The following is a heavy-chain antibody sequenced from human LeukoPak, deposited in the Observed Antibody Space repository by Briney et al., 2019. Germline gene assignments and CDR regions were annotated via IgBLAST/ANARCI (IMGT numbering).Heavy chain of an antibody. D-gene: IGHD3-22*01. CDR3: VRDHHRRHYDSQARDTFDI. J-gene: IGHJ3*02. CDR2: IGSSSSTI. CDR1: GFTVSSNS. Sequence: GGSLRLSCTVSGFTVSSNSMSWVRQAPGKGLEWVSYIGSSSSTIYYADSVKGRFTISRDNAKNSLYLQMNSLRAEDTAVYYCVRDHHRRHYDSQARDTFDIWGQGTMVTVSS. V-gene: IGHV3-48*01.